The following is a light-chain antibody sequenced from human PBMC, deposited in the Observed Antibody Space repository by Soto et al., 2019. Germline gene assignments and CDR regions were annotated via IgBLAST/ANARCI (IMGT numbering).Light chain of an antibody. CDR3: QQYDRSSWT. Sequence: EIVLTQSPGTLSLSPGERATLSCRASQSVRSSCLVWYRQKPGQAPRLLISGASRRATGIPDRVSGSGSGTDFTLTISKLEPEDFALYYGQQYDRSSWTCGHGNQV. CDR1: QSVRSSC. CDR2: GAS. V-gene: IGKV3-20*01. J-gene: IGKJ1*01.